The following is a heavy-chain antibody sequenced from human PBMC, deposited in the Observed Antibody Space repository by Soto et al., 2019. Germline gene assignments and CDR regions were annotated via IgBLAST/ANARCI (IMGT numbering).Heavy chain of an antibody. CDR1: GYTFTSNS. D-gene: IGHD1-26*01. J-gene: IGHJ6*02. CDR3: AREALVGTTTRGFYYGMDV. V-gene: IGHV1-3*01. CDR2: INVGNGNT. Sequence: ASVKVSCKTSGYTFTSNSMHWVRQAPGQRPEWMGWINVGNGNTKYSQKFQGRVTITRDTSASTAYMELSSLRSEDTALYYCAREALVGTTTRGFYYGMDVWGQGTTVTSP.